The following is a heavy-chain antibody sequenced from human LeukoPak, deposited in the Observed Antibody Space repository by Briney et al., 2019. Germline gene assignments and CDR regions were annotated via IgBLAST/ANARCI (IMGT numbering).Heavy chain of an antibody. D-gene: IGHD5-18*01. CDR3: AREGYSYGFDY. V-gene: IGHV1-69*06. Sequence: SVKVSCKASGGTFSSYAISWVRQAPGQGLEWMGGIIPIFGTANYAQKFQGRVTITADKSTSTAHMELSSLRSEDTAVYYCAREGYSYGFDYWGQGTLVTVSS. J-gene: IGHJ4*02. CDR2: IIPIFGTA. CDR1: GGTFSSYA.